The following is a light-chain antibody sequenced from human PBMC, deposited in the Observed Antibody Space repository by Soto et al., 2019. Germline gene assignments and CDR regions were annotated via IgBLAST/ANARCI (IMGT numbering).Light chain of an antibody. CDR2: KAS. CDR3: QQCNSYPYT. J-gene: IGKJ2*01. V-gene: IGKV1-5*03. CDR1: QSISSW. Sequence: DIQMTQSPSTLSASVGDRVTITCRASQSISSWLAWYQQKPGKAPKLLIYKASSLESGVPSRFSGSGSGTECTLTISSLQPDDFATYYCQQCNSYPYTFGQGTKLEIK.